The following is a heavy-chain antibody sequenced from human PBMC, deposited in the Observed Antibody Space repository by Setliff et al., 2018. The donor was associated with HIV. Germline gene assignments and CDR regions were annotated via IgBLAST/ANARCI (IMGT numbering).Heavy chain of an antibody. V-gene: IGHV1-46*01. J-gene: IGHJ6*03. CDR1: GYTFTSYY. Sequence: AASVKVSCKASGYTFTSYYMHWVRQAPGQGLEWMGIINPSGGSTSYAQKFQGRVTMTRDTSTSTVYMDLSSLRSEDTAVYYCARDTYYNFWSGLEDYYYYMDVWGKGTTVTVSS. D-gene: IGHD3-3*01. CDR2: INPSGGST. CDR3: ARDTYYNFWSGLEDYYYYMDV.